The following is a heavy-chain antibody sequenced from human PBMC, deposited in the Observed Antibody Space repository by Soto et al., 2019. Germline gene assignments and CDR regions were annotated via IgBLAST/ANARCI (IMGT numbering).Heavy chain of an antibody. J-gene: IGHJ4*02. CDR3: ARALLPATAPFDY. CDR1: GGSISSYY. V-gene: IGHV4-59*01. Sequence: QVQLQESGPRLVKPSETLSLTCIVSGGSISSYYWSWIRQPPGKGLEWIGYIYYSGSTNYNPSLKSRVTISVDTSKNQFSLKLSSVTAADTAVYYCARALLPATAPFDYWGQGTLVTVSS. D-gene: IGHD2-2*01. CDR2: IYYSGST.